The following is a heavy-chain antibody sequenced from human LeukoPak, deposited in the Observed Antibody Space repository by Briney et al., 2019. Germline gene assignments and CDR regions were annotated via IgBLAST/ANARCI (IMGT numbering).Heavy chain of an antibody. D-gene: IGHD6-13*01. CDR1: GFTFSSYA. CDR3: AKEYSSSWYSTLDY. CDR2: ISYDGSNK. J-gene: IGHJ4*02. Sequence: GRSLRLSCAASGFTFSSYAMHWVRQAPGKGPEWVAVISYDGSNKYYADSVKGRFTISRDNSKNTLYLQMNSLRAEDTAVYYCAKEYSSSWYSTLDYWGQGTLVPVSS. V-gene: IGHV3-30*01.